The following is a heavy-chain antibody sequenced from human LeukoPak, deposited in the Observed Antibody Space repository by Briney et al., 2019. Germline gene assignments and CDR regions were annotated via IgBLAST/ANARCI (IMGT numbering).Heavy chain of an antibody. CDR1: GFTVSSNY. CDR2: IYSGGST. Sequence: GGSLGLSCAASGFTVSSNYMSWVRQAPGKGLEWVSVIYSGGSTYYADSVKGRFTISRDTSKNTLYLQMNSLRAEDTAVYYCARHSGLGSYNWFDPWGQGTLVTVSS. CDR3: ARHSGLGSYNWFDP. D-gene: IGHD3-10*01. V-gene: IGHV3-53*01. J-gene: IGHJ5*02.